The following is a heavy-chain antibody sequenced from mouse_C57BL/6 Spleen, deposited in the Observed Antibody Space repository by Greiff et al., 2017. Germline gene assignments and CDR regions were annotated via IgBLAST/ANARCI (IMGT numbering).Heavy chain of an antibody. CDR2: IYPGDGDT. Sequence: VKLQESGPELVKPGASVKISCKASGYAFSSSWMNWVKQRPGKGLEWIGRIYPGDGDTNYNGKFKGKATLTADKSSSTAYMQLSSLTSEDSAVYFCARSYYGTFDDWGQGTTLTVSS. CDR3: ARSYYGTFDD. D-gene: IGHD2-1*01. V-gene: IGHV1-82*01. CDR1: GYAFSSSW. J-gene: IGHJ2*01.